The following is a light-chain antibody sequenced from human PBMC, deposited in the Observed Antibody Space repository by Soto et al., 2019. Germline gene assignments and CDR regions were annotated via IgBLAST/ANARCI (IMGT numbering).Light chain of an antibody. Sequence: EIVLTQSPGTLSLSPRERATLSCRASQSVSSNYVAWSQHKVGQAPRLLIYGASNRAPGIPDRFSGSGSGTDFTLTISRLEPEDFALYYCQQDAASPRTFRQGTQVEV. CDR3: QQDAASPRT. CDR2: GAS. J-gene: IGKJ1*01. V-gene: IGKV3-20*01. CDR1: QSVSSNY.